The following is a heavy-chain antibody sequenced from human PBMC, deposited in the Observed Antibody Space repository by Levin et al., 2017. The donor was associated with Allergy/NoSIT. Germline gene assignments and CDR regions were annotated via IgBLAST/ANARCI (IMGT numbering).Heavy chain of an antibody. Sequence: SETLSLTCAVSGGSISSGGYSWSWIRQPPGKGLEWIGNIYLSGSTYYNPSLKSRVTISVDRSKNQFSLNLSSVTAADTAVYYCARVVGYSYGYYFDYWGQGTLVTVSS. CDR3: ARVVGYSYGYYFDY. J-gene: IGHJ4*02. CDR2: IYLSGST. CDR1: GGSISSGGYS. D-gene: IGHD5-18*01. V-gene: IGHV4-30-2*01.